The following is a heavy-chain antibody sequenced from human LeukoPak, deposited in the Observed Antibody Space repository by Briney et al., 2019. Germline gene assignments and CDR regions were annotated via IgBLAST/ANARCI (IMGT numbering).Heavy chain of an antibody. Sequence: GGSLRLSCVASGFTFSSYGMSWVRQAPGKGLEWVANIKQDGSEKYYVDSVKGRFTISRDNAKNSLYLQMNSLRAEDTAVYYCAREGAVAVFDYWGQGTLVTVSS. CDR1: GFTFSSYG. V-gene: IGHV3-7*05. J-gene: IGHJ4*02. CDR3: AREGAVAVFDY. CDR2: IKQDGSEK. D-gene: IGHD6-19*01.